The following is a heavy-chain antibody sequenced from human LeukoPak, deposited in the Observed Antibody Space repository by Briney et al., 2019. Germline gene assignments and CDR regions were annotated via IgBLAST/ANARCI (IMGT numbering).Heavy chain of an antibody. J-gene: IGHJ4*02. V-gene: IGHV3-23*01. CDR2: VSNSDGST. CDR1: GFMFSNYA. D-gene: IGHD3-22*01. CDR3: AKDYDSSGYYQFYFDY. Sequence: GGSLRLSCAASGFMFSNYAMSWVRQAPGKGLEWVSAVSNSDGSTYYADSVKGRFTISRDNSKDTLYLQMNGLRAEDTAVYYCAKDYDSSGYYQFYFDYWGQGTLVTVSS.